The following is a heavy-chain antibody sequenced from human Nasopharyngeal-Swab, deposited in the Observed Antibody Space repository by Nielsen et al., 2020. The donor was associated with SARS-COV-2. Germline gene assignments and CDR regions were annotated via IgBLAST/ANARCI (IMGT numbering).Heavy chain of an antibody. CDR2: IDWDDDK. V-gene: IGHV2-70*01. D-gene: IGHD1-26*01. CDR3: ARATRAGATFDY. Sequence: SGPTLVKPTQTLTLTCTFSVFSLSTSGMCVSWIRQPPGKALEWLALIDWDDDKYYSTSLKIRLTISKDTSKNQVVLTMTNMDPVDTATYYCARATRAGATFDYWGQGTLVTVSS. CDR1: VFSLSTSGMC. J-gene: IGHJ4*02.